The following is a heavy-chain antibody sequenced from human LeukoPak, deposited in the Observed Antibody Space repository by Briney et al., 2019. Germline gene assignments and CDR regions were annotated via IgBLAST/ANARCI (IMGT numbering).Heavy chain of an antibody. CDR3: AKAAESVRYFDWSRLLYYFDY. V-gene: IGHV1-69*01. CDR1: GGTFSSYA. Sequence: ASVQVSCQASGGTFSSYAISWVRQAPGQGLEWMGGIIPIFGTANYAQKFQGRVTITADESTRTAYMELSSLRSEDTAVYYCAKAAESVRYFDWSRLLYYFDYWGQGTLVTVSS. J-gene: IGHJ4*02. CDR2: IIPIFGTA. D-gene: IGHD3-9*01.